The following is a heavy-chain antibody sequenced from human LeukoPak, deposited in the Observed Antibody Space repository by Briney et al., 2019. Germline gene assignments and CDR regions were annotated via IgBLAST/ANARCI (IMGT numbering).Heavy chain of an antibody. Sequence: GGSLRLSCTTSGFTFADYGVNWVRQAPGKGLEWVGSIRSYPYGATTEYGASVKGRFSISRDDSRRTAYLQMNYLRPEDTGAYYCTRDNLPIVVVTPPFDFWGQGTLVTVSS. CDR3: TRDNLPIVVVTPPFDF. V-gene: IGHV3-49*04. CDR1: GFTFADYG. D-gene: IGHD2-21*02. CDR2: IRSYPYGATT. J-gene: IGHJ4*02.